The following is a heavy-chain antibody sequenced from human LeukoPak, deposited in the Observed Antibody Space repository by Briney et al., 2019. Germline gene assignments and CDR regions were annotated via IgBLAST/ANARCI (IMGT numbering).Heavy chain of an antibody. D-gene: IGHD3-22*01. Sequence: SETLSLTCTVSGGSISSSSYYWGWIRQPPGKGLEWIGSIYYSGSTYYNPSLKSRVTISVDTSKNQFSLKLSSVTAADTAVYYCARGGPFYYDSSGYHYYFDYWGQGTLVTVSS. V-gene: IGHV4-39*07. CDR1: GGSISSSSYY. J-gene: IGHJ4*02. CDR2: IYYSGST. CDR3: ARGGPFYYDSSGYHYYFDY.